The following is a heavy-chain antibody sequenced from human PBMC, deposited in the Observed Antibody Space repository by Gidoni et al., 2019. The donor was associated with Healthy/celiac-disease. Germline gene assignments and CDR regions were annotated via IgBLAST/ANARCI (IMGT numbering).Heavy chain of an antibody. CDR3: AGDTGVDWYYFDY. J-gene: IGHJ4*02. Sequence: HVPLVESGGGVVQPGRSLRLSCAASGFTFSSYGLHWVRQAPGKGLGWVAVIWYDGSNKYYADSVKGRFTISRDNSKNTLYLQMNSLRAEDTAVYYCAGDTGVDWYYFDYWGQGTLVTVSS. CDR2: IWYDGSNK. V-gene: IGHV3-33*01. D-gene: IGHD3-9*01. CDR1: GFTFSSYG.